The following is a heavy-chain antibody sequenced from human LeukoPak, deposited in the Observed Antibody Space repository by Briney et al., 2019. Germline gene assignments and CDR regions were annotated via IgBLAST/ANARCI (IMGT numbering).Heavy chain of an antibody. V-gene: IGHV3-23*01. Sequence: VASVRLSCAASGFTFSSYAMNWVRQAPGKGLEWVSLISGGGGSTYYADSVKGRFTISRDNSNNTLYLQMNSLRAEDTAVYYCAKDPGRAHAFDIWGQGTMVSLSS. CDR3: AKDPGRAHAFDI. CDR1: GFTFSSYA. J-gene: IGHJ3*02. CDR2: ISGGGGST. D-gene: IGHD1-26*01.